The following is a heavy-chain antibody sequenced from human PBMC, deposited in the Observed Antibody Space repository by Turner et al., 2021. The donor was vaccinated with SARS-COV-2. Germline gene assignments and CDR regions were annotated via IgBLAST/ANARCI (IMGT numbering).Heavy chain of an antibody. J-gene: IGHJ4*02. Sequence: VQLVESGGGLVQPGRSLRLSCAASGFTFRSYGMHWVRQAPGKGLEWVAVISYDGSNKYYADSVKGRFTISRDNSKNTLYLQMNSLRAEDTAVYYCAKGLGGYCSGGSCYSGIVDYWGQGTLVTVSS. CDR2: ISYDGSNK. D-gene: IGHD2-15*01. CDR3: AKGLGGYCSGGSCYSGIVDY. CDR1: GFTFRSYG. V-gene: IGHV3-30*18.